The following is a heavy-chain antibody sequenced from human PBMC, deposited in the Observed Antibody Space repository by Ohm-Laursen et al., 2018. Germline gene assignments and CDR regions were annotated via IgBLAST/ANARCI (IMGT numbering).Heavy chain of an antibody. V-gene: IGHV1-69*13. J-gene: IGHJ3*02. Sequence: SVKVSCKASGGTFSSYAISWVRQAPGQGLEWMGGIIPIFGTANYAQKFQGRVTITADESTSTAYMELSRLRSDDTAVYYCARQPIVVVITDAFDIWGQGTMVTVSS. CDR2: IIPIFGTA. CDR1: GGTFSSYA. CDR3: ARQPIVVVITDAFDI. D-gene: IGHD3-22*01.